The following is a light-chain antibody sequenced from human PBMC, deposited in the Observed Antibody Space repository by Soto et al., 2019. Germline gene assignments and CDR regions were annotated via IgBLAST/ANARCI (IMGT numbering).Light chain of an antibody. Sequence: QSALTQPRSVSGSPGQSVTIACTGTISDVGGYNYVSWYQQHPGKAPKLMIYDVSKRPSGVPDRFSGSKSGNTASLTISGLQAEDAADYYCCSYAGSYHWVFGGGTKVTVL. V-gene: IGLV2-11*01. J-gene: IGLJ3*02. CDR2: DVS. CDR3: CSYAGSYHWV. CDR1: ISDVGGYNY.